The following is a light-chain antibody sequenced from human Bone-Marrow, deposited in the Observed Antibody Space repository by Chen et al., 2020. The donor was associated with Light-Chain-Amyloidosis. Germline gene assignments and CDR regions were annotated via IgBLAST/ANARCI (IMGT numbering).Light chain of an antibody. Sequence: QSVLTQPPSVSGAPGQRVTISCTGSSSNIGAGYDVHWYQQRPGTAPKLLIYGNSNRPSGVPDRFSGSKSGTSASLAISGLRSEDEADYYCAAWDDSLSGHVLFGGGTKLTVL. CDR2: GNS. CDR3: AAWDDSLSGHVL. J-gene: IGLJ2*01. CDR1: SSNIGAGYD. V-gene: IGLV1-40*01.